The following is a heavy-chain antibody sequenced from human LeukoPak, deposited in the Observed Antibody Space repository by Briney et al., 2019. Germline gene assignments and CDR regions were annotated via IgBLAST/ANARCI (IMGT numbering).Heavy chain of an antibody. CDR2: ISGSGGST. Sequence: GGSLRLSCAASGFTFSSYAMSWVRQAPGKGLEWVSAISGSGGSTYYADSVKGRFTISRDNSQNTLYLQLNSLRAEDTAVYYCARDLPTRAAAGSNFDYWGQGTLVTVSS. CDR1: GFTFSSYA. CDR3: ARDLPTRAAAGSNFDY. V-gene: IGHV3-23*01. D-gene: IGHD6-13*01. J-gene: IGHJ4*02.